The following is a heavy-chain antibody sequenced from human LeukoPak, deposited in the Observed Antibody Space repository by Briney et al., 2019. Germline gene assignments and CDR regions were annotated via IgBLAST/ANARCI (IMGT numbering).Heavy chain of an antibody. CDR2: IRSKANSYAT. CDR3: NPFDY. CDR1: GFHFSGSA. Sequence: GGSLNLLRGVWGFHFSGSAMHWVRPASGKGLEWVGRIRSKANSYATAYAASVKGRFTISRDDSKNTAYLQMNSLKTEDTAVYYCNPFDYWGQGTLVTVSS. V-gene: IGHV3-73*01. J-gene: IGHJ4*02.